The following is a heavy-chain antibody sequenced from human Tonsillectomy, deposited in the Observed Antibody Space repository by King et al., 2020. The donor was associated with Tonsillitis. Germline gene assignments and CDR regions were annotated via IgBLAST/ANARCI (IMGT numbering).Heavy chain of an antibody. J-gene: IGHJ3*02. Sequence: VQLVESGGGLVQPGGSLRLSCAASGFTFSSYAMSWVRQAPGEGLEWVSAISGSGGSTYYADSVKGRFTISRDNSKNTLYLQMNSLGAEETAVYYCAKGVGEVITIFGVVIPAFDIWGQGTMVTVSS. D-gene: IGHD3-3*01. CDR1: GFTFSSYA. CDR2: ISGSGGST. V-gene: IGHV3-23*04. CDR3: AKGVGEVITIFGVVIPAFDI.